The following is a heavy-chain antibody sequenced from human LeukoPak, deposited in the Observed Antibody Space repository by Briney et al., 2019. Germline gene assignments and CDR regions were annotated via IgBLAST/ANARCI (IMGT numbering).Heavy chain of an antibody. CDR2: IYYSGST. V-gene: IGHV4-38-2*02. J-gene: IGHJ3*02. CDR3: ARHDGSGTYYGAFDAFDI. D-gene: IGHD1-26*01. Sequence: SETLSLTCTVSGYSISSGYYWGWIRQPPGKGLEWIGYIYYSGSTNYNPSLKSRVTIPVDTSKNQFSLKLSSVTAADTAVYYCARHDGSGTYYGAFDAFDIWGQGTMVTVSS. CDR1: GYSISSGYY.